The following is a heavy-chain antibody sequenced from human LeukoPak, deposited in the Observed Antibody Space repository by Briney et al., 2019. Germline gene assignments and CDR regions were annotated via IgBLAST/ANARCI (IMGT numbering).Heavy chain of an antibody. CDR3: AKDPGASVSGFYMGV. D-gene: IGHD2-8*02. CDR1: GLTFRNYG. V-gene: IGHV3-30*02. J-gene: IGHJ6*03. Sequence: GGSLRLSCAASGLTFRNYGMHWVRQATGKGLEWVSFIWSDGNNRFYADSVRGRFTISRDNSKNMLYLQMDTLRAEDTALYYCAKDPGASVSGFYMGVWGKGTTVIVSS. CDR2: IWSDGNNR.